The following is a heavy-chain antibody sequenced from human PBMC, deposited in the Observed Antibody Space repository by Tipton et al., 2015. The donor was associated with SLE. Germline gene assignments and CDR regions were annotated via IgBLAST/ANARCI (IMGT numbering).Heavy chain of an antibody. V-gene: IGHV4-61*01. D-gene: IGHD6-19*01. CDR3: ARAPVAGLFDY. CDR1: GGSISSGSYY. Sequence: LRLSCTVSGGSISSGSYYWSWIRQPPGKGLEWIGYIYYSGSTNYNPSLKSRVTISVDTSKNQFSLKLSSVTAADTAVYYCARAPVAGLFDYWGQGTLVTVSS. J-gene: IGHJ4*02. CDR2: IYYSGST.